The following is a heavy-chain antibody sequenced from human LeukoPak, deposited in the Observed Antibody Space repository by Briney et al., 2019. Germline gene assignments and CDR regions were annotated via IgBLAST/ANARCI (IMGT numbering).Heavy chain of an antibody. CDR3: ASPPAPQAAAITPGYFYYYMDV. CDR2: IIPIFGTA. J-gene: IGHJ6*03. D-gene: IGHD6-13*01. CDR1: GGTFSSYA. V-gene: IGHV1-69*06. Sequence: SVKVSCKASGGTFSSYAISWVRQAPGQGLEWMGGIIPIFGTANYAQKFQGRVTITADKSSTTVYMELSSLRSEDTAVYYCASPPAPQAAAITPGYFYYYMDVWGKGTTVTVSS.